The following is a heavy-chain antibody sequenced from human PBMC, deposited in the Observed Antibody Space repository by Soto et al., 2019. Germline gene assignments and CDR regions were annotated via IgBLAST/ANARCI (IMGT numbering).Heavy chain of an antibody. CDR3: ARRAVTTYHFFDD. Sequence: PXGCLRLSCATSGFTFSSFYMDWVRQAPGKGLEWVSSIHRASTYIYYADSVRGRFTISRDNAKSPLYLQMNSLTVEDTAVYYCARRAVTTYHFFDDWGRGALVTVSS. CDR2: IHRASTYI. J-gene: IGHJ4*02. CDR1: GFTFSSFY. V-gene: IGHV3-21*06. D-gene: IGHD4-17*01.